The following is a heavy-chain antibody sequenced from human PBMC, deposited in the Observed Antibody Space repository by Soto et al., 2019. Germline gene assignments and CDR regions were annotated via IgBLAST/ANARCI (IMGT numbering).Heavy chain of an antibody. CDR2: TVPIFNTS. J-gene: IGHJ4*02. CDR1: GGTFSTYP. Sequence: QVQLVQSGAEVKKPGSSVKVSCKASGGTFSTYPITWVRQAPGQGREWVGVTVPIFNTSTYARKFRGRVTTTADEYTTTAFMELSSLRSYDTAVYYCARSLLQSYYVDYWGQGTLVTVSS. D-gene: IGHD2-15*01. V-gene: IGHV1-69*01. CDR3: ARSLLQSYYVDY.